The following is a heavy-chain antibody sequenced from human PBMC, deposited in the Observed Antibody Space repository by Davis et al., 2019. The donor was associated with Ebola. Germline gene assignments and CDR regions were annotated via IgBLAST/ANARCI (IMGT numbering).Heavy chain of an antibody. J-gene: IGHJ4*02. CDR2: IYYSGIT. D-gene: IGHD1-26*01. CDR3: ARGGSRFSGTYD. CDR1: GGSIISSSSY. Sequence: SETLSLTCTVSGGSIISSSSYWGWIRQPPRKGLEWIGSIYYSGITYYNPSLKSRVTTSVDTSKNQFSLKLNSVTAADTAVYYCARGGSRFSGTYDWGQGTLVTVSS. V-gene: IGHV4-39*07.